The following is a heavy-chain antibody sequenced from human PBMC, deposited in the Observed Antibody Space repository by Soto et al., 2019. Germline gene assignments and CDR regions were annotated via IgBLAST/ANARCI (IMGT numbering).Heavy chain of an antibody. CDR3: ARLQKRGYSYGYYYYYYGMDV. CDR2: IYPGDSDT. J-gene: IGHJ6*02. V-gene: IGHV5-51*01. CDR1: GYSFTSYW. Sequence: LKISCKGSGYSFTSYWIGWVRQMPGKGLEWMGIIYPGDSDTRYSPSFQGQVTISADKSISTAYLQWSSLKASDTAMYYCARLQKRGYSYGYYYYYYGMDVWGQGTTVTVSS. D-gene: IGHD5-18*01.